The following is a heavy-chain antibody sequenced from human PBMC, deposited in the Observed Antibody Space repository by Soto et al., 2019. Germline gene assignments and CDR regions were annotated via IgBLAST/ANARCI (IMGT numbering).Heavy chain of an antibody. J-gene: IGHJ4*02. Sequence: GSLRLSCAASGFTFSSYGMHWVRQAPGKGLEWVAVIWYDGSNKYYADSVKGRFTISRDNSKNTLYLQMNSLRAEDTAVYYCARGRDIVATNFDYWGQGTLVTVSS. CDR1: GFTFSSYG. CDR3: ARGRDIVATNFDY. V-gene: IGHV3-33*01. D-gene: IGHD5-12*01. CDR2: IWYDGSNK.